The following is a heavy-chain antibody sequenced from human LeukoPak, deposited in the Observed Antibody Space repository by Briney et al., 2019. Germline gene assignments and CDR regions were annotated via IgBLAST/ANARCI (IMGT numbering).Heavy chain of an antibody. V-gene: IGHV3-11*04. J-gene: IGHJ4*02. Sequence: GGSLRLSCAASGFTFSDYYMSWVRQAPGKGLERVSYISSSGSTIYYADSVKGRFTISRDNAKNSLYLQMNSLRAEDTAVYYCARVGSIAAAGTVDYWGQGTLVTVSS. CDR2: ISSSGSTI. CDR1: GFTFSDYY. D-gene: IGHD6-13*01. CDR3: ARVGSIAAAGTVDY.